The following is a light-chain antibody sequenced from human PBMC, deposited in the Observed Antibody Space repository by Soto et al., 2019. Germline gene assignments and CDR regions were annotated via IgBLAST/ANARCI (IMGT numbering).Light chain of an antibody. CDR1: SSNIGSNY. V-gene: IGLV1-47*01. Sequence: QSVLTQPPSASGTPGQRVTISCSGSSSNIGSNYVYWYQQLPGTAPKLLIYRNNQRPSGVPDRFSGSKSGTSASLAISGLRSEDVADYYCVAWDNSLSGMVFGGGTKVTVL. CDR3: VAWDNSLSGMV. J-gene: IGLJ2*01. CDR2: RNN.